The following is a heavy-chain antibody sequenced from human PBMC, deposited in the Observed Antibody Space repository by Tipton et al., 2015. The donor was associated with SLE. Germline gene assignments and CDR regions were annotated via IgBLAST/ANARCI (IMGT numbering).Heavy chain of an antibody. D-gene: IGHD5-12*01. CDR1: GGSISSYY. Sequence: TLSLTCTVSGGSISSYYWSWIRQPPGKGLEWIGSIYYSGSTYYNPSLKSRVTMSVDTSKNQFSLKLSSVTAADTAVYYCARGGDIVATIFHYWGQGTLVTVSS. CDR2: IYYSGST. CDR3: ARGGDIVATIFHY. J-gene: IGHJ4*02. V-gene: IGHV4-59*12.